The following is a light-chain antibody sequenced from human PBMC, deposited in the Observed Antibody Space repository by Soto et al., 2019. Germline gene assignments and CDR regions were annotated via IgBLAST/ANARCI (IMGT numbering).Light chain of an antibody. Sequence: IQMTRFPSSVCACVGARVTMTFRGSQGIGNDLSCYQQKPGKAPKLLIYAASRLQRRVPSMFSGSGSGTDLTLTLSSLQPEDFATYYCLQYYNSPRTCGPGPQFDIK. CDR1: QGIGND. J-gene: IGKJ1*01. V-gene: IGKV1-6*01. CDR3: LQYYNSPRT. CDR2: AAS.